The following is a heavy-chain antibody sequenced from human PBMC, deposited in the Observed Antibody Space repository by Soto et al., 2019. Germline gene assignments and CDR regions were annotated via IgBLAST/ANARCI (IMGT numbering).Heavy chain of an antibody. D-gene: IGHD3-22*01. CDR2: INPSGGST. V-gene: IGHV1-46*01. J-gene: IGHJ4*02. CDR3: ARDGLENYYDSSGYYPNDY. Sequence: ASVKVSCKASGYTFTSYYMHWVRQAPGQGLEWMGIINPSGGSTSYAQKFQGRVTMTRDTSTSTVYMELSSLRSEDMAVYYCARDGLENYYDSSGYYPNDYWGQGTLVTVSS. CDR1: GYTFTSYY.